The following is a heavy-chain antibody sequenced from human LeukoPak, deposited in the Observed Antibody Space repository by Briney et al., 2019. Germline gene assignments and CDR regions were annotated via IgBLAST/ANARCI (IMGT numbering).Heavy chain of an antibody. CDR3: TTHTRSGY. CDR1: GFSFNDAW. Sequence: GGSLRLSCAASGFSFNDAWMSWVRQAPGKGLEWVGRIKSKADGGTADYAAPVKGRFTISRDDSKNTLYLQMNSLKTEDTAVYYCTTHTRSGYWGQGTLVTVSS. V-gene: IGHV3-15*01. J-gene: IGHJ4*02. CDR2: IKSKADGGTA.